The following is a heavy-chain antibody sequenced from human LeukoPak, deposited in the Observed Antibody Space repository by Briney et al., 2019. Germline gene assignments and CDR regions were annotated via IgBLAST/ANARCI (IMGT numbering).Heavy chain of an antibody. CDR1: GFTFSSCS. V-gene: IGHV3-21*01. Sequence: GRSLRLSCAASGFTFSSCSMKWVRGAPGKGLEGGSAMSSSSSYIYYADSVKGRFTISRDNAKNSLYLQMNSLRAEDTAVYYCASLSITGTTRSGPRAARPFDYWGQGTLVTVSS. J-gene: IGHJ4*02. CDR2: MSSSSSYI. D-gene: IGHD1-7*01. CDR3: ASLSITGTTRSGPRAARPFDY.